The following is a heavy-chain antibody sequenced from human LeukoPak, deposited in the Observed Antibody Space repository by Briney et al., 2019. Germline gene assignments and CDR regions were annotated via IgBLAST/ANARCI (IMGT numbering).Heavy chain of an antibody. J-gene: IGHJ4*02. D-gene: IGHD5-18*01. Sequence: GGSLRLSCAASDFSVNTNYMNWVRQAPGKGLEWVAVISYDGSNKYYADSVKGRFTISRDNSKNTLYLQMNSLRAEDTAVYYCARDPNTAMDFSFDYWGQGTLVTVSS. CDR2: ISYDGSNK. CDR3: ARDPNTAMDFSFDY. CDR1: DFSVNTNY. V-gene: IGHV3-30-3*01.